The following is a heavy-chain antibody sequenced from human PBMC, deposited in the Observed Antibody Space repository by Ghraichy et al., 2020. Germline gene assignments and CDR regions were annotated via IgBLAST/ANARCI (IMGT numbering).Heavy chain of an antibody. D-gene: IGHD2-21*01. V-gene: IGHV3-15*01. Sequence: GESLNISCAASGLTFTDAWMSWVRQAPGKGLEWVGRIKSKADGGTTDYAAPVKGRFIISRDDSENTVYLQMISLKTEDTAVYYCTTDSLKRRPGRTIAGRVIRTDSRYYYGMVVWGQGTTVTVTS. J-gene: IGHJ6*02. CDR2: IKSKADGGTT. CDR1: GLTFTDAW. CDR3: TTDSLKRRPGRTIAGRVIRTDSRYYYGMVV.